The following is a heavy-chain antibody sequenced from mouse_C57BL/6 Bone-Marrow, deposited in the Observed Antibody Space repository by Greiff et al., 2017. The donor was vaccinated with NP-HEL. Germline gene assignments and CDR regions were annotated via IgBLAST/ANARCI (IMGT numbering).Heavy chain of an antibody. V-gene: IGHV1-18*01. CDR1: GYTFTDYN. J-gene: IGHJ3*01. Sequence: VQLKQSGPELVKPGASVKIPCKASGYTFTDYNMDWVKQSHGKSLEWIGDINPNNGGTIYNQKFKGKATLTVDKSSSTAYMELRSLTSEDTAVYYCARWDYSNSFAYWGQGTLVTVSA. CDR3: ARWDYSNSFAY. D-gene: IGHD2-5*01. CDR2: INPNNGGT.